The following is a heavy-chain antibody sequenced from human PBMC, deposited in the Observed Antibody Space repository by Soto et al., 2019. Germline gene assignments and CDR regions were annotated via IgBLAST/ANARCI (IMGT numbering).Heavy chain of an antibody. CDR3: ARYCSGGNCYGSWFDP. J-gene: IGHJ5*02. CDR1: GYTFTSYG. V-gene: IGHV1-18*01. Sequence: QVPLVQSGAEVKKPGASVKVSCKASGYTFTSYGINWVRQVPGQGLEWMGWINVYNGHTNYAQKFQGRVTMTTDTPTSTAYMELRSLRSDDTAVYYCARYCSGGNCYGSWFDPWGQGTLVTVSS. CDR2: INVYNGHT. D-gene: IGHD2-15*01.